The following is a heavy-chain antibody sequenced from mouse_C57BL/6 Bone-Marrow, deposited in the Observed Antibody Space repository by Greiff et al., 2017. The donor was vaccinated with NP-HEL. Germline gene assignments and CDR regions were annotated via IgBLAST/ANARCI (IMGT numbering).Heavy chain of an antibody. J-gene: IGHJ2*01. CDR3: ASGFYFDY. CDR1: DSEVFPIAY. V-gene: IGHV15-2*01. Sequence: QVQLKQSGSDLRSPGSSVKLSCKDFDSEVFPIAYMSWVRQKPGHGFEWIGGILPSIGRTISGEKFGDNATLDADTLSNTANLELNSLKSEDYAIYYCASGFYFDYWGQGTTLTVSS. CDR2: ILPSIGRT.